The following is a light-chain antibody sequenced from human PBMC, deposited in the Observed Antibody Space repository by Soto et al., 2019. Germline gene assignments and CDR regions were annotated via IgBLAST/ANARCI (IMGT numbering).Light chain of an antibody. V-gene: IGKV3-20*01. Sequence: EIVLTQSPGTLSLSPGERDTLSCRASQSVSSSYLAWYQQKPGQPPRLLIFAASSRATGIPDRFSGSGSGTDFTLTINRLEPEDLAVYYCQQYGGSLPFGGGTKVEIK. CDR1: QSVSSSY. CDR3: QQYGGSLP. J-gene: IGKJ4*01. CDR2: AAS.